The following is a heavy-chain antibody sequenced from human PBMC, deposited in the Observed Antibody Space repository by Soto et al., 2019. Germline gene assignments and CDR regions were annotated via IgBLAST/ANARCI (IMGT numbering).Heavy chain of an antibody. CDR3: AHSVVAGLGYYFDY. CDR1: GFSLSTTRVA. Sequence: QITLKESGPTLVKPTQTLTLTCTFSGFSLSTTRVAVGWIRQPPGKALEWLALIYWDDDKRYSPFLKSRLTSTKDTSKNQAVLTMTNMDPVDTATYYCAHSVVAGLGYYFDYWGQGTLVTVSS. V-gene: IGHV2-5*02. CDR2: IYWDDDK. D-gene: IGHD6-19*01. J-gene: IGHJ4*02.